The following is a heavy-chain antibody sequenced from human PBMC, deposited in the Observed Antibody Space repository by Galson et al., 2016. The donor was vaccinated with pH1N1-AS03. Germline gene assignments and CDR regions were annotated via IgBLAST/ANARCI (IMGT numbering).Heavy chain of an antibody. CDR2: ISSGSTYT. CDR1: GFTLSDYY. V-gene: IGHV3-11*05. J-gene: IGHJ6*02. Sequence: SLRLSCAASGFTLSDYYMSWIRQAPGKGLEWVSYISSGSTYTNYADSVKGRFTISRDNSKNTLYLQMNSLRAEDTAVYYCTRDRVVVGEGWYYGMDAWGQGTTVTVSS. D-gene: IGHD3-16*01. CDR3: TRDRVVVGEGWYYGMDA.